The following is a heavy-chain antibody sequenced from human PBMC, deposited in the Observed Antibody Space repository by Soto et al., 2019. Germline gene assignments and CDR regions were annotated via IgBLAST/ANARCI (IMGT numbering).Heavy chain of an antibody. D-gene: IGHD3-3*01. J-gene: IGHJ3*02. Sequence: SETLSLTCTFSGCSISSYYWSWIRQPPGKGLEWIGYIYYSGSTNYNPSLKSRVTISVVTSKNQFSLKLSSVTAADTAVYYCARTKGEYYDFWSGYYKTANDAFDIWGQGTMVTVSS. CDR2: IYYSGST. V-gene: IGHV4-59*01. CDR3: ARTKGEYYDFWSGYYKTANDAFDI. CDR1: GCSISSYY.